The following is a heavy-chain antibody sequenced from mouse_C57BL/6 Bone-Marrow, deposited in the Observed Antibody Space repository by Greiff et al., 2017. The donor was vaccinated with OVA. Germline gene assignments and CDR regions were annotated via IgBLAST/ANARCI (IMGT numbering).Heavy chain of an antibody. CDR3: ARSAGTSDYFDY. J-gene: IGHJ2*01. V-gene: IGHV1-63*01. CDR1: GYTFTNYW. D-gene: IGHD4-1*01. CDR2: IYPGGGYT. Sequence: VQLQESGAELVRPGTSVKMSCKASGYTFTNYWIGWAKQRPGHGLEWIGDIYPGGGYTNYNEKFKGKATLTADKSSSTAYMQFSSLTSEDSAIYYCARSAGTSDYFDYWGQGTTLTVSS.